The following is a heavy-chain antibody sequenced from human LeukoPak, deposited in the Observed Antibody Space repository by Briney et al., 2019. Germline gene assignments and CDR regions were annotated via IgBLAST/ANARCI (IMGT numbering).Heavy chain of an antibody. CDR3: ARVDRASDIVAHLDY. CDR1: GGSISSGGYY. V-gene: IGHV4-30-2*01. D-gene: IGHD5-12*01. CDR2: IYHSGST. Sequence: SETLSLTCTVSGGSISSGGYYWSWIRQPPGKGLEWIGYIYHSGSTYYSPSLKSRVTISVDRSKNQFSLKLSSVTAADTAVYYCARVDRASDIVAHLDYWGQGTLVTVSS. J-gene: IGHJ4*02.